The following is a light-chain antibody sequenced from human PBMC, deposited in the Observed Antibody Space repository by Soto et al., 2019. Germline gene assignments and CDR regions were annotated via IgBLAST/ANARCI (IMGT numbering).Light chain of an antibody. CDR3: QQYGDWPPLYT. CDR2: EAS. V-gene: IGKV3-15*01. Sequence: EIVMTQSPATLSVSLGERATLSCRASQSVGTNLAWYQQKPGQAPRLLMYEASTRDTGIPARFSGSGSGTEFTLTISSLQSDDSAVYYCQQYGDWPPLYTFGPGTKLEI. CDR1: QSVGTN. J-gene: IGKJ2*01.